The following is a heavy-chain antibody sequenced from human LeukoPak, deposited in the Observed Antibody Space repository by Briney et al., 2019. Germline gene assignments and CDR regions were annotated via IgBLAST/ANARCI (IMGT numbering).Heavy chain of an antibody. D-gene: IGHD3-22*01. J-gene: IGHJ4*02. CDR3: ARDLNYYDSSGYPDY. V-gene: IGHV1-46*01. CDR2: INPSGDST. CDR1: GYTFTSYY. Sequence: EASVKVSCKASGYTFTSYYMHWVRQAPGQGLEWMGIINPSGDSTSYAQKFQGRVTMTRDMSTSTVYMELSSLRSEDTAVYYCARDLNYYDSSGYPDYWGQGTLVTVSS.